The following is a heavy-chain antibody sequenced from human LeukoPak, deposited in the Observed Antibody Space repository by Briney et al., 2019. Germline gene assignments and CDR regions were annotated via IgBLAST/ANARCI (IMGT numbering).Heavy chain of an antibody. D-gene: IGHD6-13*01. CDR2: IYYSGST. CDR3: ARDSIAAGTTTISYYFDY. J-gene: IGHJ4*02. V-gene: IGHV4-59*01. CDR1: GGSISSYY. Sequence: PSQTLSLTCTVSGGSISSYYWSWIRQPPGKGLEWIGYIYYSGSTNYNPSLKSRVTISVDTSKNQFSLKLSSVTAADTAVYYCARDSIAAGTTTISYYFDYWGQGTLVTVSS.